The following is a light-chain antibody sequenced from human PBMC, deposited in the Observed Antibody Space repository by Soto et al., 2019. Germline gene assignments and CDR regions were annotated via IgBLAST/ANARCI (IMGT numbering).Light chain of an antibody. J-gene: IGLJ1*01. CDR1: SGDVGAYNF. V-gene: IGLV2-14*01. Sequence: QSALTQPASVSESPGQSITISCTGTSGDVGAYNFVSWYQQYPGKAAKLMFYEVIHRPSGVSIRFSGTKSGNTASLTISGLQAEDEADYYCSSYTSSSSYVFVTGTKGTVL. CDR3: SSYTSSSSYV. CDR2: EVI.